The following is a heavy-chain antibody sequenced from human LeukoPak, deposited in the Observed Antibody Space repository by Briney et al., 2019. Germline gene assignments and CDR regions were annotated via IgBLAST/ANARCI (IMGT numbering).Heavy chain of an antibody. CDR3: ARDETYYDILTGYTGDRTFDY. J-gene: IGHJ4*02. CDR2: ISSSSSYI. D-gene: IGHD3-9*01. V-gene: IGHV3-21*01. Sequence: GGSLRVSCAASGFTFSSYSMNWVRQAPGRGLEWVSSISSSSSYIYYADSVKGRFTISRDNAKNSLYLQMNSLRAEDTAVYYCARDETYYDILTGYTGDRTFDYWGQGTLVTVSS. CDR1: GFTFSSYS.